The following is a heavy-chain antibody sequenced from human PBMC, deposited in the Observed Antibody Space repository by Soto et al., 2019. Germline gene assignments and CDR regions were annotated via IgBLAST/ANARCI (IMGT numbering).Heavy chain of an antibody. V-gene: IGHV1-69*13. CDR2: IIPIFGTA. J-gene: IGHJ5*02. D-gene: IGHD2-2*01. Sequence: SVKVSCKASGGTFSSYAISWVRQAPGQGLEWMGGIIPIFGTANYAQKFQGRVTITADESTSTAYMELSSLRSEDTAVYYCARDLCSHGGWFDPWGQGTLVTVSS. CDR1: GGTFSSYA. CDR3: ARDLCSHGGWFDP.